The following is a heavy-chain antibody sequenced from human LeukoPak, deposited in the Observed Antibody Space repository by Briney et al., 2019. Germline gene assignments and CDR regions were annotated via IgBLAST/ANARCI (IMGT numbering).Heavy chain of an antibody. D-gene: IGHD2-2*02. CDR2: MNPNSGNT. V-gene: IGHV1-8*01. CDR3: ALGSTSCYIRRRYYYYGMDV. J-gene: IGHJ6*02. CDR1: GYTFTSYD. Sequence: ASVKVSCKASGYTFTSYDINWVRQATGQGLEWMGWMNPNSGNTGYAQKFQGRVTMTRNTSISTAYMELSSLRSEDTAVYYCALGSTSCYIRRRYYYYGMDVWGQGTTVTVSS.